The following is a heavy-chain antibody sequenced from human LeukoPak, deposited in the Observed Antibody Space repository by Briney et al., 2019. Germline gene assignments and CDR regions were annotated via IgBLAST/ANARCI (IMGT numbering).Heavy chain of an antibody. Sequence: GASVKVSCKPSGYTFTGYYMHWVRQAPGQGLEWMGWINPNSGGTNYSQKFQGRVTMTRDTSISTAYMEVSRLRSDDTAVYYCARVSAYSGGWYTVDHWGQRTLVTVSS. CDR3: ARVSAYSGGWYTVDH. D-gene: IGHD6-19*01. CDR2: INPNSGGT. CDR1: GYTFTGYY. J-gene: IGHJ4*02. V-gene: IGHV1-2*02.